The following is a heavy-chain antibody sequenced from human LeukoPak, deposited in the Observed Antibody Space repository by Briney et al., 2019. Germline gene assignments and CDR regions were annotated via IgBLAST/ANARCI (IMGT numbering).Heavy chain of an antibody. CDR3: ARGGVVVPAAHLDY. D-gene: IGHD2-2*01. CDR2: IYYSGST. V-gene: IGHV4-39*01. CDR1: GGSLSSSSYY. J-gene: IGHJ4*02. Sequence: SETLSLTCTVSGGSLSSSSYYWGWIRQPPGKGLEWIGSIYYSGSTYYNPSLKSRLTISVDTSKNQFSLKLSSVTAADTAVYYCARGGVVVPAAHLDYWGQGTLVTVSS.